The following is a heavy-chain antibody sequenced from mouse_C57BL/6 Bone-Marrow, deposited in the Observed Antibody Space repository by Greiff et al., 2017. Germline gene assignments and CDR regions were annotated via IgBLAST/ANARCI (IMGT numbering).Heavy chain of an antibody. V-gene: IGHV1-81*01. CDR1: GYTFTSYG. CDR3: ARTIANWDRDWYFDV. D-gene: IGHD4-1*01. J-gene: IGHJ1*03. CDR2: IYPRSGNT. Sequence: QVQLQQSGAELARPGASVKLSCKASGYTFTSYGISWVKQRTGQGLEWIGEIYPRSGNTYYNEKFKGKATLTADKSSSTAYMELRSLTSEDSAVYFCARTIANWDRDWYFDVWGTGTTVTVSS.